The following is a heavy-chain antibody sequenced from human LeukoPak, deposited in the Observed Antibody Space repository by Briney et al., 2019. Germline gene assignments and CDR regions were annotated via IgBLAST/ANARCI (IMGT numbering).Heavy chain of an antibody. D-gene: IGHD4-23*01. Sequence: GGSLRLSCVASGFSFSDYYMSWIRQAPGKGLECLSYISSSSSTIYYADSVKGRFTISRDNARKSLFLQMNTLRAEDTAVHYCARDRGSDYGGNYFDYWGQGTLVTVSS. CDR2: ISSSSSTI. CDR1: GFSFSDYY. V-gene: IGHV3-11*01. CDR3: ARDRGSDYGGNYFDY. J-gene: IGHJ4*02.